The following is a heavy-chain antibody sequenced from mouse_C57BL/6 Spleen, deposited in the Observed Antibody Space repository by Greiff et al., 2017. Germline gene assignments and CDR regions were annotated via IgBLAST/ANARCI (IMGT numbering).Heavy chain of an antibody. CDR3: ARRGVTTPFDY. V-gene: IGHV5-6*02. CDR2: ISSGGSYT. J-gene: IGHJ2*01. D-gene: IGHD2-2*01. CDR1: GFSFSSYG. Sequence: EVNVVESGGDLVKPGGSLKLSCAASGFSFSSYGMSWVRQTPDKRLEWVATISSGGSYTYYPDSVKGRFTISRDNAKNTLYLQMSSLKSEDTAMYYCARRGVTTPFDYGGQGTTLTVSS.